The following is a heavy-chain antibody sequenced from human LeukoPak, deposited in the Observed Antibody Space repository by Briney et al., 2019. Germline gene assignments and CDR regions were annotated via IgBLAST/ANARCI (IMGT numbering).Heavy chain of an antibody. CDR2: IKHDGSEK. Sequence: GGSLRLSCAASGFTFSNYWMHWARQASGRGLEWVANIKHDGSEKYYVDSVKGQFTISRDNAKNSLYLQMNSLRAEDTAVYYCARDRNNYYDFWSGYSFWGQGTLVTVSS. J-gene: IGHJ4*02. D-gene: IGHD3-3*01. V-gene: IGHV3-7*01. CDR1: GFTFSNYW. CDR3: ARDRNNYYDFWSGYSF.